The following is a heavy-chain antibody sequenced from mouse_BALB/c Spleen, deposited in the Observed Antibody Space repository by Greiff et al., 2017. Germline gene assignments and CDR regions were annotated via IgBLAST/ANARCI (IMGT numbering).Heavy chain of an antibody. D-gene: IGHD4-1*01. CDR1: GFSLTSYG. Sequence: VKLVESGPGLVAPSQSLSITCTVSGFSLTSYGVHWVRQPPGKGLEWLGVIWAGGSTNYNSALMSRLSISKDNSKSQVFLKMNSLQTDDTAMYYCASKLGQPPWFAYWGQGTLVTVSA. V-gene: IGHV2-9*02. J-gene: IGHJ3*01. CDR3: ASKLGQPPWFAY. CDR2: IWAGGST.